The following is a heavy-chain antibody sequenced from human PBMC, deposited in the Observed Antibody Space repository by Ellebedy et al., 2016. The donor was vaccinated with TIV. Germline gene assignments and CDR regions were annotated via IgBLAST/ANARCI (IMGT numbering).Heavy chain of an antibody. Sequence: SETLSLTCTVSGGSISSSSYFWGWIRQPPGKGLEWIGSIYYSGSTYSNPSLKSRVTISVDTSKNQFSLRLSSVTATDSGVYYCVRGCSVSCYYYWALDVWGQGTTVTVSS. J-gene: IGHJ6*02. CDR2: IYYSGST. D-gene: IGHD2-2*01. CDR1: GGSISSSSYF. CDR3: VRGCSVSCYYYWALDV. V-gene: IGHV4-39*01.